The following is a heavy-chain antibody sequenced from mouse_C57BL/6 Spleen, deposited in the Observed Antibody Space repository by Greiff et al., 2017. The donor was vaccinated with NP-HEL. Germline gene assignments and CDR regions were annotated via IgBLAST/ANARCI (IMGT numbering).Heavy chain of an antibody. J-gene: IGHJ2*01. V-gene: IGHV1-80*01. CDR1: GYAFSSYW. CDR2: IHPGDGDT. Sequence: QVQLQQSGAELVKPGASVKISCKASGYAFSSYWMNWVKQRPGKGLEWIGQIHPGDGDTNYNGKFKGKATLTADKSSSTAYMQLSSLTSEDSAVYFCARPYGSSPYYFDYWGQGTTLTVSS. CDR3: ARPYGSSPYYFDY. D-gene: IGHD1-1*01.